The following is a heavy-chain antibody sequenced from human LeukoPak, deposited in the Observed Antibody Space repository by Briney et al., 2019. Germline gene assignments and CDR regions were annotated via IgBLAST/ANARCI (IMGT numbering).Heavy chain of an antibody. Sequence: GGSLRLSCAASGFTFSSYSMNWVRQAPGKGLEWVSSISRSSSDIYYADPVKGRFTISRDNAKNSLYLQMNSLRAEDTAIYYCARDPGYPYYYYMDVWGKGITVTVSS. CDR1: GFTFSSYS. CDR3: ARDPGYPYYYYMDV. D-gene: IGHD5-12*01. V-gene: IGHV3-21*01. CDR2: ISRSSSDI. J-gene: IGHJ6*03.